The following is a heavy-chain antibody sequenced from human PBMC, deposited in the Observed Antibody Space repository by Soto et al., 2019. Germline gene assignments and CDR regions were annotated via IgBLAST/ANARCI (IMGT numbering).Heavy chain of an antibody. V-gene: IGHV4-59*08. CDR3: AGSTRVNMVRGVITKNDYFDY. Sequence: PSETLSLTCTVSGGSISSYYWSWIRQPPGKGLEWIGYIYYSGSTNYNPSLKSRVTISVDTSKNQFSLKLSSVTAADTAVYYCAGSTRVNMVRGVITKNDYFDYWGQGTLVNVSS. D-gene: IGHD3-10*01. J-gene: IGHJ4*02. CDR2: IYYSGST. CDR1: GGSISSYY.